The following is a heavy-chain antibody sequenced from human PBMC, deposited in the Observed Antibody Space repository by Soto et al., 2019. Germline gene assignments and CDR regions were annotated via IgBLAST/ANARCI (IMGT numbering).Heavy chain of an antibody. V-gene: IGHV4-4*07. Sequence: PSETLSLTCTVSGGSISSYYWSWIRQPAGKGLEWIGRIYTSGSTNYNPSLKSRVTMSVDTSKNQFSLKLSSVTAADTAVYYCARAGAGASFGHYYGIAVSVQGNTVTVSS. J-gene: IGHJ6*02. CDR1: GGSISSYY. D-gene: IGHD1-26*01. CDR2: IYTSGST. CDR3: ARAGAGASFGHYYGIAV.